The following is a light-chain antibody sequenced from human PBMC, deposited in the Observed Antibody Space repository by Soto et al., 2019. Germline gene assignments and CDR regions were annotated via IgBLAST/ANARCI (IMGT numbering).Light chain of an antibody. CDR3: QSCGTGLHHVV. J-gene: IGLJ3*02. CDR1: SSHSNSA. Sequence: QLVLTQSPSASASLGASVTLTCTRSSSHSNSAVEWHQQQQEKGPRYLLKLNSDGSHSKGDGIPDRFSGSSSGAERYLTISSLQAEDEADYYCQSCGTGLHHVVFAGGTKLTVL. V-gene: IGLV4-69*01. CDR2: LNSDGSH.